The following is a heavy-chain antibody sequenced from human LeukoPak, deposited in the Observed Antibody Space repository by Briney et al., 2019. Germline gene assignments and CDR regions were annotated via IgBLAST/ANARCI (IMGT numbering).Heavy chain of an antibody. CDR3: ACRNQYFDSSGYLK. Sequence: SETLSLTCTVSGGSITSSSYFWGWIRQPPGKGLEWIGSIYFGVSTYYNPSLKSRVTISIDTSKNQFSLKLSSVTAADTAVYYCACRNQYFDSSGYLKWGQGTLVTVSS. CDR1: GGSITSSSYF. V-gene: IGHV4-39*07. D-gene: IGHD3-22*01. J-gene: IGHJ4*02. CDR2: IYFGVST.